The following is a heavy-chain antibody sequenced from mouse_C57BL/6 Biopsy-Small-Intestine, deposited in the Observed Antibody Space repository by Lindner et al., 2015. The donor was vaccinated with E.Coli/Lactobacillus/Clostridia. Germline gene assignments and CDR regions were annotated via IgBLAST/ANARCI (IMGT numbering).Heavy chain of an antibody. Sequence: SVKVSCKASGYTFTDYYLHWVRQAPGQGLEWMGWINPNSGGTNYAQKFQGRVTMTRDTSIGTAYMELNRLRSDDTAIYYCARGIGSSYGRFDYWGQGTLVTVS. CDR2: INPNSGGT. D-gene: IGHD1-1*02. CDR1: GYTFTDYY. V-gene: IGHV1-19*01. CDR3: ARGIGSSYGRFDY. J-gene: IGHJ3*01.